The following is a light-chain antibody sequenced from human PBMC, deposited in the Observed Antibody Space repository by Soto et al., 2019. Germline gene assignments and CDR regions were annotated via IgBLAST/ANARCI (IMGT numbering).Light chain of an antibody. V-gene: IGKV1-5*03. CDR3: QQYDSLVT. CDR2: KAS. CDR1: QSISGW. J-gene: IGKJ3*01. Sequence: DIQMTQSPSTLSASVGDRVTITCRASQSISGWLAWYQQKPGKALKLLIYKASSLESGVPSRFSGSGSGTEFTLTISSLQPDDFATYYCQQYDSLVTFGPGTKVDIK.